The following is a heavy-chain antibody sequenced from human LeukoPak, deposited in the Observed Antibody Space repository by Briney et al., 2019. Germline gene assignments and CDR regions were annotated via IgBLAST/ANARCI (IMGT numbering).Heavy chain of an antibody. J-gene: IGHJ4*02. Sequence: SETLSLTCTVSGGSISSSSYYWCWIRQPPGKGLEWIGSIYYGGSTYYNPSVKSRVTISVDTSKNQFSLKLRSVTAADTAVYYYTRVSKTVVPATIHYWGLGTQVTVSS. CDR2: IYYGGST. D-gene: IGHD2-15*01. CDR1: GGSISSSSYY. CDR3: TRVSKTVVPATIHY. V-gene: IGHV4-39*01.